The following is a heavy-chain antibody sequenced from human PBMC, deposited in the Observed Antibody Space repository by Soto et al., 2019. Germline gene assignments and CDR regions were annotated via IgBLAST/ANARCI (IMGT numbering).Heavy chain of an antibody. CDR1: GGSISSGGYS. D-gene: IGHD6-13*01. Sequence: SETLSLTCAVSGGSISSGGYSWSWIRQPPGKGLEWIGYIYYSGSTNYNPSLKSRVTISVDTSKNQFSLKLSSVTAADTAVYYCARGAAAGTVRGEYYFDYWGQGTLVTVSS. J-gene: IGHJ4*02. CDR3: ARGAAAGTVRGEYYFDY. CDR2: IYYSGST. V-gene: IGHV4-61*08.